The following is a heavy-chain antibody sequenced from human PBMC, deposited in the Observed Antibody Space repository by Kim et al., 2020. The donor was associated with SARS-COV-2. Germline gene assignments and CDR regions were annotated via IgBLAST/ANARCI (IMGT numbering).Heavy chain of an antibody. Sequence: SETLSLTCAVYGGSFSGYYWSWIRQPPGKGLEWIGEINHSGSTNYNPSLKSRVTISVDTSKNQFSLKLSSVTAADTAVYYCASGYWSSTSYYTGEYFQHWGQGTLVTASS. CDR2: INHSGST. D-gene: IGHD2-2*02. CDR1: GGSFSGYY. J-gene: IGHJ1*01. CDR3: ASGYWSSTSYYTGEYFQH. V-gene: IGHV4-34*01.